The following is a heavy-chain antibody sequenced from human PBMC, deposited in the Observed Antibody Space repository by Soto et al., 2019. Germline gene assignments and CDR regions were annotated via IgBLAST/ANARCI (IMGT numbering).Heavy chain of an antibody. V-gene: IGHV3-43*01. D-gene: IGHD3-3*01. Sequence: PGGSLRLSCAASGFTFDDYTMHWVRQAPGKGLEWVSLISWDGGSTYYADSVKGRFTISRDNSKNSLYLQMNSLRTEDTALYYCAKDQSSYYDFWSGYSPDRYYYYGMDVWGQGTTVTVSS. CDR1: GFTFDDYT. CDR2: ISWDGGST. CDR3: AKDQSSYYDFWSGYSPDRYYYYGMDV. J-gene: IGHJ6*02.